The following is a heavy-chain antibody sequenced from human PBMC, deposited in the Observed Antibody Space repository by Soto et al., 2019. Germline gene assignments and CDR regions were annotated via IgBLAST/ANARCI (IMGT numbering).Heavy chain of an antibody. CDR3: ARDFGTGDYRYFQH. V-gene: IGHV3-74*01. D-gene: IGHD4-17*01. CDR1: GFTFSSYW. CDR2: INSDGSST. Sequence: EVQLVESGGGLVQPGGSLRLSCAASGFTFSSYWMHWVRQAPGKGLVWVSRINSDGSSTTYVDSVKGRFTISRDNAKNTLYLQMNSLRAEDTAVYYCARDFGTGDYRYFQHWGQGTLVTVFS. J-gene: IGHJ1*01.